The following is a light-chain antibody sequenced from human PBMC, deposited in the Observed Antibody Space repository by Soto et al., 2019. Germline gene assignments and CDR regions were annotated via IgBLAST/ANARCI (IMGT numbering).Light chain of an antibody. Sequence: SYELTQPPSVSMSPGQTASITCSGDKLGDKYACWYQQKPGQSPVLVIFQDTQRPSGIPERFSGSNSGNTATLTISGTQAMDEADYYCQTWDSSTAVVFGGGTKLTVL. CDR2: QDT. V-gene: IGLV3-1*01. J-gene: IGLJ2*01. CDR3: QTWDSSTAVV. CDR1: KLGDKY.